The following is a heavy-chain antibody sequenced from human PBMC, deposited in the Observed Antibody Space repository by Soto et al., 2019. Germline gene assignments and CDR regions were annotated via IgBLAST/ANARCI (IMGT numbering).Heavy chain of an antibody. Sequence: LSLTCTVSGGSVSTGSYDWSWIRQPPGKGLEWIGKIFFTGSAHYNPSLRDRVTMSVDTSKDQFSLTLTSVTAADTAVYYCARDGHGMDVWGQGTTVTVSS. V-gene: IGHV4-61*01. CDR2: IFFTGSA. CDR3: ARDGHGMDV. J-gene: IGHJ6*02. CDR1: GGSVSTGSYD.